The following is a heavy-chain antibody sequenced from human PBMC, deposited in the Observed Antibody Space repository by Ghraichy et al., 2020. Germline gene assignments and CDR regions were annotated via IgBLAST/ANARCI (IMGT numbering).Heavy chain of an antibody. CDR1: GASISSRYS. CDR2: IYYGGSA. CDR3: AVLASNGVDV. V-gene: IGHV4-30-2*01. Sequence: SLNISCDISGASISSRYSWTLLRQAPGKGLEWIGNIYYGGSAHYNPSLKSRATILVDRFRDRFSLDLKSVTAADAAVYYCAVLASNGVDVWGQGTTVTVTS. J-gene: IGHJ6*02.